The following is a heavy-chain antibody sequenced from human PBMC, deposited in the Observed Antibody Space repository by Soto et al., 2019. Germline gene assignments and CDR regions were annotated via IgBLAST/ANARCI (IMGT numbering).Heavy chain of an antibody. D-gene: IGHD3-10*01. Sequence: PGESLKISCKGSGYSFTSYWIGWVRQMPGKGLEWMGIIYPGDSDTRYSPSFQGQVTISADKSISTAYLQWSSLKASDTAMYYCASHAEDYYGSGSYSPYYYGMDVWGQGTTVTVSS. J-gene: IGHJ6*02. CDR3: ASHAEDYYGSGSYSPYYYGMDV. CDR2: IYPGDSDT. V-gene: IGHV5-51*01. CDR1: GYSFTSYW.